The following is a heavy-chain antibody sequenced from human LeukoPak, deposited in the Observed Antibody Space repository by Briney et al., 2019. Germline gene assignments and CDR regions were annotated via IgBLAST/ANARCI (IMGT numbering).Heavy chain of an antibody. CDR3: VRGCNRASCPYYFDS. CDR1: GFTVSSNH. Sequence: GGSLRLSCAASGFTVSSNHMSWVRQAPGKGLEWVSLIYSGGSTYYADSVKGRFTISRDNSKNTLYLQMNSLRVEDTAVYYCVRGCNRASCPYYFDSWAVGTLVTVSS. V-gene: IGHV3-66*01. D-gene: IGHD2/OR15-2a*01. CDR2: IYSGGST. J-gene: IGHJ4*02.